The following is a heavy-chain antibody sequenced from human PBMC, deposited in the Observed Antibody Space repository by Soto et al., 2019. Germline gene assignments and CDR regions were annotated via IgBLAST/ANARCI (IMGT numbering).Heavy chain of an antibody. CDR2: IGESGDPT. CDR3: APGSSGAGGEDC. V-gene: IGHV3-23*01. Sequence: PGGSLRLSCAASGFSFNNHAMTWVRQAPGKGLEWVSSIGESGDPTYYADSVRGRFTISRDNSKKTFYLQMNTLRVEDTAIYYCAPGSSGAGGEDCWGPGTMVTV. D-gene: IGHD3-10*01. J-gene: IGHJ4*02. CDR1: GFSFNNHA.